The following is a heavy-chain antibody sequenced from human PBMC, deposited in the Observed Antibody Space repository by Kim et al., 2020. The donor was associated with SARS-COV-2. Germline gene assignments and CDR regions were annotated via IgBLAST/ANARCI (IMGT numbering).Heavy chain of an antibody. J-gene: IGHJ5*02. CDR2: IYYRGGT. V-gene: IGHV4-59*01. Sequence: SETLSLTCTVSGGSITSYFWSWIRQPPGKGLEWIGYIYYRGGTNYNPSLKTRLTMSVDTSKNQFSLKLTSVTPADTAVYYCARETPDNWIDLWGQGTPVTVSS. CDR1: GGSITSYF. CDR3: ARETPDNWIDL.